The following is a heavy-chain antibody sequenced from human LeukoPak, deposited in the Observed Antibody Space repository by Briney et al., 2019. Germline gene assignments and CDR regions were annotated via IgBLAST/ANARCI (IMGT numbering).Heavy chain of an antibody. Sequence: SETLSLTCTVSGGSISSGNWWSWVRQPPGKGLEWIGEIYHSGSTNYNPSLKSRVTISVDKSKNQFSLKLSSVTAADTAVYYCARGSATTVRGFDPWGQGTLVTVSS. V-gene: IGHV4-4*02. D-gene: IGHD4-17*01. CDR1: GGSISSGNW. CDR3: ARGSATTVRGFDP. J-gene: IGHJ5*02. CDR2: IYHSGST.